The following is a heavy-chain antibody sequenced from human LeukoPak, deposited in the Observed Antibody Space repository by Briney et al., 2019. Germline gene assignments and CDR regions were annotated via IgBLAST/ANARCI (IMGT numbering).Heavy chain of an antibody. CDR3: ARKSWGQLHDTLDV. Sequence: GGSLRLSCAASGFTFSSYWMSWVRQAPGKGLEWVANIKQDGSEKYYVDSVKGRFTISRDNAKTSLYLQMNSLRAEDTAVYYCARKSWGQLHDTLDVWGKGTTVTVSS. J-gene: IGHJ6*04. CDR2: IKQDGSEK. CDR1: GFTFSSYW. D-gene: IGHD3-16*01. V-gene: IGHV3-7*01.